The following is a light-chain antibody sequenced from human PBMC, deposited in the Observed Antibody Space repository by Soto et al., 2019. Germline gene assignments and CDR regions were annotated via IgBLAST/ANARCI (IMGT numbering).Light chain of an antibody. J-gene: IGKJ2*01. V-gene: IGKV1-5*03. CDR2: KAS. CDR3: QQYSCQYT. Sequence: DIQMTQSPSALSASVGDRVTITCRASQSISRWLAWYQQKPGKAPTILIYKASSLEGGVPSRSSGGGSGTEFTLTISSLQPDDVATYYCQQYSCQYTFGQGTKLEI. CDR1: QSISRW.